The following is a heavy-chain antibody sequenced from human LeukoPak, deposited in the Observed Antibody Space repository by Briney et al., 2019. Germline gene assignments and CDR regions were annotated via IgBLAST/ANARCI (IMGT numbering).Heavy chain of an antibody. CDR3: ARIAVAGTVQFDY. D-gene: IGHD6-19*01. Sequence: PSETLSLTCTVSGGSISSYYWSWIRQPPGKGLEWIGYIYYSGSTNYNPSLKSRVTMSVDTSKNQFSLKLSSVTAADTAVYYCARIAVAGTVQFDYWGQGTLVTVSS. CDR2: IYYSGST. CDR1: GGSISSYY. J-gene: IGHJ4*02. V-gene: IGHV4-59*01.